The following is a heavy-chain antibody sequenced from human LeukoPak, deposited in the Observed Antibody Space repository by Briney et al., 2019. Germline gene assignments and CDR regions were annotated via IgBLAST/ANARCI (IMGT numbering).Heavy chain of an antibody. Sequence: PSETLSLTCTVSGGSISSSSYYWGWIRQPPGKGLEWIGRVYYSGSTYYNPSLKSRVTISVDTSKNQFSLKLSSVTAADTAVYYCARQPYSGSYDYYMDVWGKGTTVTVS. CDR2: VYYSGST. CDR1: GGSISSSSYY. J-gene: IGHJ6*03. V-gene: IGHV4-39*01. D-gene: IGHD1-26*01. CDR3: ARQPYSGSYDYYMDV.